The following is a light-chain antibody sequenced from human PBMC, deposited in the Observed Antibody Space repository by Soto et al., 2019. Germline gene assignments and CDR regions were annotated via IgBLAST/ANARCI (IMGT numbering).Light chain of an antibody. V-gene: IGKV3-20*01. CDR2: GAS. CDR3: QQYGSSPT. Sequence: EKVMTPSPATLAMSPGERATLSFRASLYISNKVAWYQQKPGQAPRLLIYGASTRATGVPARFSGSGSGTDFTLTISRLEPEDFAVYYCQQYGSSPTFGQGTKVDIK. CDR1: LYISNK. J-gene: IGKJ1*01.